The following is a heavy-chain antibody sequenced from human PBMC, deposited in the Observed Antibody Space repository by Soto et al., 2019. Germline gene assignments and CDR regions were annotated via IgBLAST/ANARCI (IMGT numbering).Heavy chain of an antibody. CDR1: GGSISNGGYY. D-gene: IGHD3-9*01. J-gene: IGHJ4*02. CDR3: ARHGAPYDMAVY. V-gene: IGHV4-61*08. CDR2: IYYSGST. Sequence: PSETLSLTCAVSGGSISNGGYYWSWIRQPPGKGLEWIGYIYYSGSTNYNPSLKSRVTISVDTSKNQFSLKLSSVTAADTAVYYCARHGAPYDMAVYWGQGTLVTVS.